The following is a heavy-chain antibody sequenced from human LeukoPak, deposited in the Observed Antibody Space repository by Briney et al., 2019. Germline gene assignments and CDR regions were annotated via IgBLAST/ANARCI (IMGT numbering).Heavy chain of an antibody. CDR2: ISYDGSNK. CDR3: AKVAARGSYDAFDI. CDR1: GFTFSSYA. J-gene: IGHJ3*02. Sequence: GRSLRLSCAASGFTFSSYAMHWVRQAPGKGLEWVAVISYDGSNKYYADSVKGRFTISRDNSKNTLYLQMNSLRAEDTAVYYCAKVAARGSYDAFDIWGQGIMVTVSS. D-gene: IGHD6-6*01. V-gene: IGHV3-30-3*01.